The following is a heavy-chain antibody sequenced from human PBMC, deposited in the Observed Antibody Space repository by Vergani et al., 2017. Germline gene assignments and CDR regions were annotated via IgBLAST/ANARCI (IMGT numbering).Heavy chain of an antibody. CDR2: INHSGST. CDR1: GGSFSGYY. Sequence: QVQLQESGPGLVKPSETLSLTCAVSGGSFSGYYWSWIRQPPGKGLEWIGEINHSGSTNYNPSLKSRVTISVDTSKNQFSLKLSSVTAADTAVYYCARTPTVSASFDPWGQGTLVTVSS. V-gene: IGHV4-34*10. D-gene: IGHD4-17*01. J-gene: IGHJ5*02. CDR3: ARTPTVSASFDP.